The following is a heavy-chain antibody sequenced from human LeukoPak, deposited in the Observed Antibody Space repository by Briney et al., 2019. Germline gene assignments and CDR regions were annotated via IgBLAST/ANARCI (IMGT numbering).Heavy chain of an antibody. CDR2: IKLDGGEK. CDR1: GLTFSSYW. CDR3: ARGGGLDV. J-gene: IGHJ6*02. V-gene: IGHV3-7*04. Sequence: GGSLRLTCVASGLTFSSYWMSGVRQAPGKGLEWVANIKLDGGEKYDVDSVKGRFSSSRDDAENSLYLQMSSRRVEDTAVYFCARGGGLDVWGQGATVTVSS.